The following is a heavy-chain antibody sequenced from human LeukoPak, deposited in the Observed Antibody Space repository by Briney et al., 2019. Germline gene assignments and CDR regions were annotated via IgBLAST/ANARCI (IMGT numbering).Heavy chain of an antibody. CDR1: GFTFSSYS. V-gene: IGHV3-48*01. CDR2: ISSSSTTI. D-gene: IGHD4-23*01. Sequence: QAGGSLRLSCAASGFTFSSYSMNWVRQAPGKGLEWVSYISSSSTTIYYAGSVKGRFTISRDNAKNSLYLQMNSLRAEDTAVYYCARGSTVVTSHSHFDYWGQGTLVTVSS. CDR3: ARGSTVVTSHSHFDY. J-gene: IGHJ4*02.